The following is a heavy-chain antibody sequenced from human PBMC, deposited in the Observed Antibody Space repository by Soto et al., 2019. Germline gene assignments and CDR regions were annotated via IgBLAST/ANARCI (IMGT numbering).Heavy chain of an antibody. CDR2: IIPIFGTA. CDR3: ARGGDYSYGMDV. CDR1: GGTFSSYS. J-gene: IGHJ6*02. D-gene: IGHD4-17*01. V-gene: IGHV1-69*13. Sequence: SVKVSCKASGGTFSSYSISWVRQAPGQGLEWMGGIIPIFGTANYAQKFQGRVTITADESTSTAYMELISLRSEDTAVYYCARGGDYSYGMDVWGQGTTVTVSS.